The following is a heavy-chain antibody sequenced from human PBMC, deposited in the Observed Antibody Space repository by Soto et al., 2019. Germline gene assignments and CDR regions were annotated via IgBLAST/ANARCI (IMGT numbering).Heavy chain of an antibody. CDR3: ARDGHQSMIVVVPHTF. D-gene: IGHD3-22*01. V-gene: IGHV3-7*01. J-gene: IGHJ4*02. CDR2: IKQDGSEK. Sequence: PGGSLRLSCAASGFTFSSYWMSWVRQAPGKGLEWVANIKQDGSEKYYVDSVKGRFTISRDNAKNSLYLQMNSLRAEDTAVYYCARDGHQSMIVVVPHTFWGQGTLVTVSS. CDR1: GFTFSSYW.